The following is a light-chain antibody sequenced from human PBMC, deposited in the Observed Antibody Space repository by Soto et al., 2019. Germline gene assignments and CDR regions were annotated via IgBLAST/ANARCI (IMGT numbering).Light chain of an antibody. V-gene: IGKV2-28*01. J-gene: IGKJ4*01. CDR3: MQALQTLLT. Sequence: DIVITHSPLSLPVTPGEPASISCRSSQSLLHSNGYNYLDWYLQKPGQSPQLLIYLGSNRASGVPDRFSGSGSGTDFTLKISRVEAEDVGVYYCMQALQTLLTFGGGTKVDIK. CDR2: LGS. CDR1: QSLLHSNGYNY.